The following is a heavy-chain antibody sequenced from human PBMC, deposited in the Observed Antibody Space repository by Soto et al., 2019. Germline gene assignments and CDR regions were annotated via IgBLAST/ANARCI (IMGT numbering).Heavy chain of an antibody. CDR1: GGSISSYY. CDR2: IYYSGST. CDR3: ARERQLYGPVLL. J-gene: IGHJ4*02. D-gene: IGHD2-2*02. V-gene: IGHV4-59*01. Sequence: QVQLQESGPGLVKPSETLSLTCTVSGGSISSYYWSWIRQPPGKGLEWIGYIYYSGSTNYNPSLKSRVTISVDTYKNQFSLKLSSVTAADTAVYYCARERQLYGPVLLWGQGTLVTVSS.